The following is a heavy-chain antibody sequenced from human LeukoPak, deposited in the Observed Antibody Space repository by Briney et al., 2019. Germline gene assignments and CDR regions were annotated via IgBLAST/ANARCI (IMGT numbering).Heavy chain of an antibody. Sequence: ASVKVSCKASGYTFTGYYMHGVRQAPGQGLEWMGLINPNSGGTNYAQKFQGRVTMTRDTSISTAYMELSRLRSDDTAVYYCARDLRFLEWNYYMDVWGKGTTVTVSS. CDR1: GYTFTGYY. V-gene: IGHV1-2*02. J-gene: IGHJ6*03. CDR2: INPNSGGT. D-gene: IGHD3-3*01. CDR3: ARDLRFLEWNYYMDV.